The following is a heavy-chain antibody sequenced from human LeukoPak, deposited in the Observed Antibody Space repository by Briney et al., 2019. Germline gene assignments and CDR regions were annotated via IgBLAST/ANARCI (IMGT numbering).Heavy chain of an antibody. J-gene: IGHJ6*03. CDR3: AKMEGQRLYDYCMDV. D-gene: IGHD3-3*01. Sequence: GFLRLSCAASGFAFSNFAMSWVRQAPGKGLEWVSAMSGSGYYTYYVESVKGRFTISRDNSKNTLYLHMNSLRADDTAVYYCAKMEGQRLYDYCMDVWGRGTTVTVSS. V-gene: IGHV3-23*01. CDR2: MSGSGYYT. CDR1: GFAFSNFA.